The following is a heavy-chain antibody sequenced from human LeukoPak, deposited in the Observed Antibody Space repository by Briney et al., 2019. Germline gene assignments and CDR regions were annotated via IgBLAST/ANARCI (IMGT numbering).Heavy chain of an antibody. Sequence: GGSLRLSCAASEFMFSKYAMSWVRQAPGKGLEWVSAVSASADSTYYADSVRGRFIISRDNSKNTLFLQMNSLRAEDTAVYYCARRPAIFMDGVYYYSMDVWGQGTTVTVSS. V-gene: IGHV3-23*01. CDR3: ARRPAIFMDGVYYYSMDV. D-gene: IGHD2-2*01. CDR2: VSASADST. J-gene: IGHJ6*02. CDR1: EFMFSKYA.